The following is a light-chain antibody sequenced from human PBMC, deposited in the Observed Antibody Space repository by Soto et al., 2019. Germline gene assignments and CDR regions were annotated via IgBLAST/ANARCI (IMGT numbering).Light chain of an antibody. V-gene: IGKV3-20*01. CDR1: QRVSSTY. CDR2: GAS. J-gene: IGKJ2*01. Sequence: EVVLTQSPGTLSVSPGERATLSCRASQRVSSTYLAWYQQKPGQAPRLLIYGASSRATGIPDRFSGSGSETDFTLTINRLEPEDFAVYYCQQYGTSPYTFGQGTKVDI. CDR3: QQYGTSPYT.